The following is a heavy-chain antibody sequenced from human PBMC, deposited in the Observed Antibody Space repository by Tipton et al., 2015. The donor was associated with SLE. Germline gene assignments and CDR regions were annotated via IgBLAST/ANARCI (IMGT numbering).Heavy chain of an antibody. CDR3: AKFEKTTDFYLDS. CDR2: FSGGGGST. Sequence: SLRLSCATSGFTFSSYALGWVRRAPGKGLEWVSAFSGGGGSTYYADFVKGRFSISIDKSKKTLFLQMNSLRVDDTATYYCAKFEKTTDFYLDSWGQGTLVSVSS. D-gene: IGHD1/OR15-1a*01. J-gene: IGHJ4*02. CDR1: GFTFSSYA. V-gene: IGHV3-23*01.